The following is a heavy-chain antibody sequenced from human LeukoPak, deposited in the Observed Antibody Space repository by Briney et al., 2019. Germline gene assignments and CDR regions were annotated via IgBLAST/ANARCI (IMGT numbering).Heavy chain of an antibody. CDR2: ISYDGSNK. Sequence: GGSLRLSCAASGFTFSSYAMHWVRQAPGKGLEWVAVISYDGSNKYYADSVKGRFTISRDNSKNTLYLQMNSLRAEDTAVYYCARVGGKYSSSWYVEPGDYWGQGTLVTISS. CDR3: ARVGGKYSSSWYVEPGDY. D-gene: IGHD6-13*01. CDR1: GFTFSSYA. V-gene: IGHV3-30*04. J-gene: IGHJ4*02.